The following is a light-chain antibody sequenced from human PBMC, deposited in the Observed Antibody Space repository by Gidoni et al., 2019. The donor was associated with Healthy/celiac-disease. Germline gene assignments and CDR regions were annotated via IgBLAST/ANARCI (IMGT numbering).Light chain of an antibody. V-gene: IGKV4-1*01. CDR1: QSVLYSSNKKNY. J-gene: IGKJ1*01. CDR2: WAS. CDR3: QQSYSTPPT. Sequence: DILMTHSPDSLAVSLGERATIKGKSSQSVLYSSNKKNYLAWYQQKPGQPPQLLLSWASTRESGVPDRFSGSGSGTEFTLTISSMQAEDVAVYYVQQSYSTPPTFGPGTKVEIK.